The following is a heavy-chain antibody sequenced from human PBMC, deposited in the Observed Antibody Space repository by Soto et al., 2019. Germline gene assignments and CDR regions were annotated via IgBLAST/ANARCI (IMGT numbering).Heavy chain of an antibody. V-gene: IGHV3-53*01. CDR3: ARHRHPRGTVGATSPLDP. J-gene: IGHJ5*02. D-gene: IGHD1-26*01. CDR1: GFSVSSNY. Sequence: LRLSCAISGFSVSSNYLSWVRQAPGKGLEWVSVHYSGGSTYYADSVQGRLTISRDKSNNTLYLQMRRVRAEDTAVYFCARHRHPRGTVGATSPLDPWGQGTQVTVSS. CDR2: HYSGGST.